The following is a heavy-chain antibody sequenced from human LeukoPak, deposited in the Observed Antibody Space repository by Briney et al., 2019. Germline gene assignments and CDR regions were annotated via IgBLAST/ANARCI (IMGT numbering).Heavy chain of an antibody. J-gene: IGHJ6*03. CDR3: AKDSQLDVGSDYYYYFYMDV. D-gene: IGHD1-1*01. Sequence: GGSLRLSCAASGFSFSTFGMYWVRQVPGKGLEWVAFIRYDGNDKYYGDSAKDRFTISRDNSKNTLYLQMNSLTTDDTGVYYCAKDSQLDVGSDYYYYFYMDVWGRGTTVSVSS. V-gene: IGHV3-30*02. CDR1: GFSFSTFG. CDR2: IRYDGNDK.